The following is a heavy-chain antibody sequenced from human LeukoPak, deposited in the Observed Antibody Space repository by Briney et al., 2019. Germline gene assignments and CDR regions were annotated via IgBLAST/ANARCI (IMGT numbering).Heavy chain of an antibody. CDR2: IKQDGSEK. J-gene: IGHJ4*02. CDR1: GFTFSSYW. D-gene: IGHD1-26*01. CDR3: AKGYSGLLIYALDV. Sequence: GGSLRLSCAASGFTFSSYWMSWVRQAPGKGLEWVANIKQDGSEKYYVDSVKGRFTISRDNAKNSLYLQMNSLRAEDTAVYHCAKGYSGLLIYALDVWGQGTLVTVSS. V-gene: IGHV3-7*01.